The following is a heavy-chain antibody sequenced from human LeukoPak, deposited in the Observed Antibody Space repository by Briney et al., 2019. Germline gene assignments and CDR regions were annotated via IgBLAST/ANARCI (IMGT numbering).Heavy chain of an antibody. CDR1: GFTFSTYA. D-gene: IGHD6-19*01. V-gene: IGHV3-23*01. J-gene: IGHJ4*02. CDR2: ISGSGGSV. Sequence: GGSLRLSCAASGFTFSTYAMSWVRQAPGKGLEWVSGISGSGGSVDYADSVKGRCTISRDNSKNTLSLLMNSLRAEDTAVYYCASEGWSRYYFDYWGQGTLVTVSS. CDR3: ASEGWSRYYFDY.